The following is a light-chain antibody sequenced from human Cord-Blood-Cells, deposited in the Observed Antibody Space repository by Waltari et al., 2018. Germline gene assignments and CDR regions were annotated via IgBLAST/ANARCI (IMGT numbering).Light chain of an antibody. J-gene: IGKJ4*01. Sequence: IVLTKSPATLSLFPGERATLSCRASQSVCSYLAWYQQKPGQAPRLLIYDASNRATGIPARFSGSGSGTDFTLTISSLEPEDFAVYYCQQRSNWPPLTFGGGTKVEIK. CDR2: DAS. CDR3: QQRSNWPPLT. V-gene: IGKV3-11*01. CDR1: QSVCSY.